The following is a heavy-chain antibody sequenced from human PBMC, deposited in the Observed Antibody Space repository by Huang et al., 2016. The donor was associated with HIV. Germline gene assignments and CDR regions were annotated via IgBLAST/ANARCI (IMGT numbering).Heavy chain of an antibody. CDR3: AKDREDSAYQLDY. D-gene: IGHD5-12*01. CDR2: ISYDGSYQ. J-gene: IGHJ4*02. Sequence: QVQLVESGGGVVQPGRSLRLSCAASGFTFSNYGVHWVRQAPGKGLEWWAAISYDGSYQYYSDSVKGRFTISRDDSQNTLYLQMSSLRAEDTAVYFCAKDREDSAYQLDYWGQGTRVTVSS. V-gene: IGHV3-30*18. CDR1: GFTFSNYG.